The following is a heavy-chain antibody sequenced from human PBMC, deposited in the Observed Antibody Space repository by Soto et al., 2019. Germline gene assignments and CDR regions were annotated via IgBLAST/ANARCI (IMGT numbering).Heavy chain of an antibody. J-gene: IGHJ6*02. V-gene: IGHV4-34*01. CDR3: ARDFRIAARFYYYYGMDV. CDR2: SGST. Sequence: SGSTNYNPSLKSRVIISVDTSKNQFSLKLSSVTAADTAVYYCARDFRIAARFYYYYGMDVWGQGTTVTVSS. D-gene: IGHD6-6*01.